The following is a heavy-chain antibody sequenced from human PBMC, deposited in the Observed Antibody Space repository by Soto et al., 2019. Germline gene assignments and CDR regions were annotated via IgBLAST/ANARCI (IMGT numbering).Heavy chain of an antibody. Sequence: SETLSLTCAVYGGSFSGYYWSWIRQPPGKGLEWIGEINHSGSTNYNPSLKSRVTISVDTSKNQFSLKLSSVTAADTAVYCCASISYSGSYTFDYWCQANLVTLSS. CDR1: GGSFSGYY. CDR2: INHSGST. J-gene: IGHJ4*02. V-gene: IGHV4-34*01. D-gene: IGHD1-26*01. CDR3: ASISYSGSYTFDY.